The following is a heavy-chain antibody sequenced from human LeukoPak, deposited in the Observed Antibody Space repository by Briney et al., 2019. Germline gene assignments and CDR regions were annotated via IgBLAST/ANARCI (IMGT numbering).Heavy chain of an antibody. Sequence: ASVKVSCKASGGTFSSYAISWVRQAPGQGLEWMGGIIPIFGTANYAQKFQGRVTITADESTSTAYMELSSLRSEDTAVYYCVLGHLSGSYPQLGYYFDYWGQGTLVTVSS. CDR3: VLGHLSGSYPQLGYYFDY. V-gene: IGHV1-69*13. D-gene: IGHD3-10*01. CDR2: IIPIFGTA. J-gene: IGHJ4*02. CDR1: GGTFSSYA.